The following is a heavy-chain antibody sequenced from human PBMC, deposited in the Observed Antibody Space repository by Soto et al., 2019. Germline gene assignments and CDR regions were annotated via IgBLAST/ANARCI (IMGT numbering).Heavy chain of an antibody. CDR2: INPSGGST. D-gene: IGHD2-2*01. V-gene: IGHV1-46*01. CDR3: ARDTGYCSSTSCLYYFDY. CDR1: GYTFTSYY. Sequence: GASVKVSCKASGYTFTSYYIHWVRQAPGQGLEWMGIINPSGGSTSYAQKFQGRVTMTRDTSTSTVYMELSSLRSEDTAVYYCARDTGYCSSTSCLYYFDYWGQGTLVTVSS. J-gene: IGHJ4*02.